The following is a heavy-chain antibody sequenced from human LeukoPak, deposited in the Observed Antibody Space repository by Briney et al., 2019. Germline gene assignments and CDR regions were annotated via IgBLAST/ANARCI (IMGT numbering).Heavy chain of an antibody. Sequence: GGSLRLSCAASGFTLSSHSMNCVRQAQGKGLEWVSSIRSSISYISYADSVKGRFTISRDNPKNSLYLQINRLRAEDTAVHYRARDAEMATISSYCDYWGRGT. V-gene: IGHV3-21*01. CDR1: GFTLSSHS. CDR3: ARDAEMATISSYCDY. J-gene: IGHJ4*02. CDR2: IRSSISYI. D-gene: IGHD5-24*01.